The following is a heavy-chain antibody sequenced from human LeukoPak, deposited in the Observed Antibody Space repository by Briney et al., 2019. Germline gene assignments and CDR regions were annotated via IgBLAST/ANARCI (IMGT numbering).Heavy chain of an antibody. D-gene: IGHD3-9*01. Sequence: PGGSLRLSCAASGFTVSSNYMSWVRQAPGKGLEWVSVIYSGGSTYYAASVKGRFTISRDNSKNTLYLQMNSLRAEDTAVYYCARDSRTHYDILTGYDLANYVSYGMDVWGQGTTVTVSS. V-gene: IGHV3-66*01. CDR2: IYSGGST. CDR3: ARDSRTHYDILTGYDLANYVSYGMDV. J-gene: IGHJ6*02. CDR1: GFTVSSNY.